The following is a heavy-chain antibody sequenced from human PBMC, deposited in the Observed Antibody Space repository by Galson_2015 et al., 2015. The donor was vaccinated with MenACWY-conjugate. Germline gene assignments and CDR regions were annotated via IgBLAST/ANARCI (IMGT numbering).Heavy chain of an antibody. V-gene: IGHV3-74*01. J-gene: IGHJ4*02. Sequence: SLRLSCAASGFTFSTYWMNWVRQAPGKGLVWVSRINSDGRSTSYEDSVKGRFTIYRDNAKNTLYLQMNSLRAEDTAVYYCVRLGGNYRTTSHFDYWGQGTLVTVSS. D-gene: IGHD3-16*01. CDR3: VRLGGNYRTTSHFDY. CDR2: INSDGRST. CDR1: GFTFSTYW.